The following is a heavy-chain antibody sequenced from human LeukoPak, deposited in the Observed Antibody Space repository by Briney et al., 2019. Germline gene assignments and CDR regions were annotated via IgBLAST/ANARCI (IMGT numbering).Heavy chain of an antibody. Sequence: GGFLRLSCAASGFTVSSNYMSWVRQAPGKGQEWVSVIYSGGSTYYADSVKGRFTISRDNSKNTLYLQMNSLRAEDTAVYYCARGPYYYDSSGYNYFDYWGQGTLVTVSS. J-gene: IGHJ4*02. D-gene: IGHD3-22*01. CDR1: GFTVSSNY. CDR3: ARGPYYYDSSGYNYFDY. CDR2: IYSGGST. V-gene: IGHV3-66*01.